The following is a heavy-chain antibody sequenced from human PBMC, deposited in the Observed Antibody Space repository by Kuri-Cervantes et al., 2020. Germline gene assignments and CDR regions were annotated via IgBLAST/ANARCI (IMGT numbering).Heavy chain of an antibody. Sequence: GGSLRLSCAASGFTFSSSSMNWARQAPGKGLEWVSGINWNGGSTGYADSVKGRFTISRDNAKNSLYLQMNSLRAEDTALYYCARNLGTDYDYVWGSYRSPYYFDYWGQGTLVTVSS. V-gene: IGHV3-20*04. CDR1: GFTFSSSS. D-gene: IGHD3-16*02. CDR2: INWNGGST. J-gene: IGHJ4*02. CDR3: ARNLGTDYDYVWGSYRSPYYFDY.